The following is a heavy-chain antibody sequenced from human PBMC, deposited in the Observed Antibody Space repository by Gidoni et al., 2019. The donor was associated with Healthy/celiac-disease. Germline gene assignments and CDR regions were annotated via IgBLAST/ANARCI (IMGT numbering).Heavy chain of an antibody. D-gene: IGHD3-22*01. J-gene: IGHJ5*02. CDR2: IWYDGSNK. V-gene: IGHV3-33*01. CDR1: GFTFISYG. Sequence: QVQLVESGGGVVQPGRSLRLSCAASGFTFISYGLHWVRQAPGKGLEWVAVIWYDGSNKYYADSVKGRFTISRDNSKNTLYLQMNSLRAEDTAVYYCARDRVYYDSSGYRYNWFDPWGQGTLVTVSS. CDR3: ARDRVYYDSSGYRYNWFDP.